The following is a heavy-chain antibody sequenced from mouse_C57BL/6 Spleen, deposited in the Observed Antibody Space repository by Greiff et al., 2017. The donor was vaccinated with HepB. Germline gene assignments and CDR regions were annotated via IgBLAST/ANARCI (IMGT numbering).Heavy chain of an antibody. V-gene: IGHV1-52*01. D-gene: IGHD1-1*01. CDR2: IDPSDSEN. CDR1: GYNFTSYW. CDR3: AREWSYYGSSRWYFDV. J-gene: IGHJ1*03. Sequence: QVQLQQPGAELVRPGSSVKLSCKASGYNFTSYWMHWVKQRPIQGLEWIGNIDPSDSENHYNQKFKDKATLTVDKYSSTAYMQLSSLTSEDSAVYYCAREWSYYGSSRWYFDVWGTGTTVTVSS.